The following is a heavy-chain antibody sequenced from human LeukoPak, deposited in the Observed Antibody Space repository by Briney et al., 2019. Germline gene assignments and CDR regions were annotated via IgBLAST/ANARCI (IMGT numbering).Heavy chain of an antibody. D-gene: IGHD1-14*01. CDR2: IKKDGIEK. Sequence: RGSLRLSCAASGLTFSMYWMSWVRQAPGKGLEWVANIKKDGIEKNYVDSVKGRFTISRDNAKNSLYLQMNSLRAEDTTVYYCAREAPESYGMDVWGKGTTVTVSS. CDR1: GLTFSMYW. V-gene: IGHV3-7*03. J-gene: IGHJ6*04. CDR3: AREAPESYGMDV.